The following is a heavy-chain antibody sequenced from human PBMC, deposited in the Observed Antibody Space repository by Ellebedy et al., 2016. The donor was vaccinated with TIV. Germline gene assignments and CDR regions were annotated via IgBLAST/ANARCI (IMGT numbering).Heavy chain of an antibody. CDR2: SRNKAKSYTT. D-gene: IGHD1-1*01. CDR3: ARDTTSDY. Sequence: PSETLSLTCAVSGFTFSDHYMDWVRLAPGKGPEWVGRSRNKAKSYTTDYAASVKGRFTISRDDSKNSLYLQMNSLKTEDTAIYYCARDTTSDYWGQGALVTVSS. CDR1: GFTFSDHY. V-gene: IGHV3-72*01. J-gene: IGHJ4*02.